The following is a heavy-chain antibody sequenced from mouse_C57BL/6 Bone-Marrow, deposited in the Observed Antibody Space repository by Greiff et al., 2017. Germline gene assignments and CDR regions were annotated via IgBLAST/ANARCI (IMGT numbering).Heavy chain of an antibody. J-gene: IGHJ4*01. D-gene: IGHD1-1*01. CDR1: GYTFTSYG. V-gene: IGHV1-81*01. Sequence: QVQLQQSGAELARPGASVKLSCKASGYTFTSYGISWVKQRTGQGLEWIGEIYPRSGTTYYNEKFTGKATLTADKSSSTAYMELRSLTSEDSAVYFCARPLRSYAMDYWGQGTSVTVAS. CDR2: IYPRSGTT. CDR3: ARPLRSYAMDY.